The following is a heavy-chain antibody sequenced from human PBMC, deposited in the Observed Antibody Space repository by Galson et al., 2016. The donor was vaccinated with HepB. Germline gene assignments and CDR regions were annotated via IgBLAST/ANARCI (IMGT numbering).Heavy chain of an antibody. D-gene: IGHD5-12*01. Sequence: SLRLSCAASGFTFSSYSMNWVRQAPGKGLEWVSSISRSSSYIYYADSVKGRFTISRDNAKNSLYLQMNSLRAEDTAVYYCARDPSPRRGPLWLRLTSTYFDYWGQGTLVTVSS. V-gene: IGHV3-21*01. CDR1: GFTFSSYS. J-gene: IGHJ4*02. CDR2: ISRSSSYI. CDR3: ARDPSPRRGPLWLRLTSTYFDY.